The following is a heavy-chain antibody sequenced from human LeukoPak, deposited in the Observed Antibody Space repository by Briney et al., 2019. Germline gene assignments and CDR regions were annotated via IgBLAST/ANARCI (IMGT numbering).Heavy chain of an antibody. CDR1: GFNFDRYT. J-gene: IGHJ4*02. CDR2: AGWAGGTT. Sequence: GGSLRLSCATSGFNFDRYTIHWVRQAPGKGLEWVSLAGWAGGTTFYSDSVRGRFTISRDSGRKSVYLQMNSLTTDDAAFYFCAKELDTMFFDYWGQGALVTVSS. CDR3: AKELDTMFFDY. D-gene: IGHD3-10*02. V-gene: IGHV3-43*01.